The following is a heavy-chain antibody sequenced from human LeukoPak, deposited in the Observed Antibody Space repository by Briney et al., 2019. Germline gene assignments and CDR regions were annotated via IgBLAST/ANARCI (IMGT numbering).Heavy chain of an antibody. CDR1: GFTFSKYI. CDR2: ISSSSSVI. J-gene: IGHJ4*02. V-gene: IGHV3-48*02. Sequence: GGSLRLSCAASGFTFSKYIMNWVRQAPGKGLEWVSYISSSSSVIYYADSVKGRFTITRDNAKNSLYLQMNSLRDEDTAVYYCARDCSSTSCYFDYWGQGTLVTASS. CDR3: ARDCSSTSCYFDY. D-gene: IGHD2-2*01.